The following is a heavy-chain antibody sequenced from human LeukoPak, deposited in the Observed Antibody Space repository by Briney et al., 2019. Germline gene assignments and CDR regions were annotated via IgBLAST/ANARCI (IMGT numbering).Heavy chain of an antibody. CDR3: ATYQASSDDAFDV. D-gene: IGHD3-22*01. Sequence: QPGGSLRLSCAASGFTFSNYGMHWVRQAPGKGLEWVAFIRYDGSKEYYADSVKGRFTISRDNSKSTLYLQMNSLRAEDTAVYYCATYQASSDDAFDVWGQGKMVTVSS. CDR2: IRYDGSKE. J-gene: IGHJ3*01. V-gene: IGHV3-30*02. CDR1: GFTFSNYG.